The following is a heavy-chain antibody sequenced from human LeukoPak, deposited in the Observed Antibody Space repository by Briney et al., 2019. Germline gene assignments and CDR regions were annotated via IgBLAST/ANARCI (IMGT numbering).Heavy chain of an antibody. V-gene: IGHV3-48*03. CDR3: VRDPGITGTSY. J-gene: IGHJ4*02. CDR2: ISSSGSTI. Sequence: PGGSLRLSCAASGFTFSSYEMNWVRQAPGKGLEWVSYISSSGSTIYYADSVTGQFTISKYNAKNSLYLQMNSLRAEDTAVYYCVRDPGITGTSYWGQGTLVTVSS. D-gene: IGHD1-20*01. CDR1: GFTFSSYE.